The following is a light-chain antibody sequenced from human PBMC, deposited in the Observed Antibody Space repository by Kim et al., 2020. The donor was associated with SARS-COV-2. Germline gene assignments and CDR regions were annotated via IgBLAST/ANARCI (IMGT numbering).Light chain of an antibody. Sequence: VSPGQTATITCSGDKLGDKYSYWYQQKPGQSPVLVIYQVTKRPSGIPERFSGSSSGNTATLTISGTQAMDEADYYCQAWDSTTVVFGGGTQLTVL. J-gene: IGLJ2*01. CDR2: QVT. CDR3: QAWDSTTVV. CDR1: KLGDKY. V-gene: IGLV3-1*01.